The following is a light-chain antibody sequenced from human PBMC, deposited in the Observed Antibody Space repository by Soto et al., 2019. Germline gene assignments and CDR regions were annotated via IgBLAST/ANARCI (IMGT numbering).Light chain of an antibody. CDR3: LSTDSSGTMWV. V-gene: IGLV3-16*01. CDR2: KNN. Sequence: SYELTQPPSVSVSLGQMARITCSGEALPKKYAYWHQQKPGQSPVVVIYKNNQRPSGIPERFSGSSSGTMVTLTISGVQAEDEADYYCLSTDSSGTMWVVGGGSKVTVL. CDR1: ALPKKY. J-gene: IGLJ2*01.